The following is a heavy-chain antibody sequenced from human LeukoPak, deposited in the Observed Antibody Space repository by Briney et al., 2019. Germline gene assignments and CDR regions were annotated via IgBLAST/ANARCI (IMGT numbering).Heavy chain of an antibody. D-gene: IGHD6-13*01. CDR1: GFTFSTYR. V-gene: IGHV3-7*01. CDR2: IKQDGSEK. CDR3: ARVGALSSSWLLY. Sequence: GGSLRPSCAASGFTFSTYRMSWVRQAPGKGLEWVANIKQDGSEKHYVDSVKGRFTISRDNAKNSLVLQMNSLRAEDTAVYYCARVGALSSSWLLYWGQGTLVTVSS. J-gene: IGHJ4*02.